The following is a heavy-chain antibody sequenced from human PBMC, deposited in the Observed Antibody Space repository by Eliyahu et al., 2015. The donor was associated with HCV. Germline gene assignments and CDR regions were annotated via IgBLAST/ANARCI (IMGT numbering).Heavy chain of an antibody. V-gene: IGHV3-21*01. Sequence: EVQLVESGGGLVKPGGSLRLSCAAXGFTFXSYSMXWVRQAPGKGLEWVSSISSSSSYIYYADSVKGRFTISRDNAKNSLYLQMNSLRAEDTAVYYCARDEGYGDESPYYYYGMDVWGQGTTVTVSS. CDR2: ISSSSSYI. J-gene: IGHJ6*02. D-gene: IGHD4-17*01. CDR3: ARDEGYGDESPYYYYGMDV. CDR1: GFTFXSYS.